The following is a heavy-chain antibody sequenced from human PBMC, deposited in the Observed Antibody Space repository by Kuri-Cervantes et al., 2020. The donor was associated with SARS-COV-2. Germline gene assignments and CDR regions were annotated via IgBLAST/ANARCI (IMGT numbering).Heavy chain of an antibody. V-gene: IGHV1-3*01. J-gene: IGHJ4*02. D-gene: IGHD6-19*01. CDR2: INAGNGNT. CDR1: GYTFTSYA. Sequence: ASVTVSCKASGYTFTSYAMHWVRQAPGQRLEWMGWINAGNGNTKYSQKFQGRVTITRDTSASTAYMELSSLRSEDTAVYYCAKASGWYQYYFDYWGQGTRVTVSS. CDR3: AKASGWYQYYFDY.